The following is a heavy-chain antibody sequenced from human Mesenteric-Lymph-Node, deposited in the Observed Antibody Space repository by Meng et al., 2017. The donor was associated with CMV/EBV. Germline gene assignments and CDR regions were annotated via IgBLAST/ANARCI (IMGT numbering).Heavy chain of an antibody. CDR1: GGSFSGYY. CDR3: ARTDGRYFDY. V-gene: IGHV4-34*01. J-gene: IGHJ4*02. Sequence: SETLSLTCAVYGGSFSGYYWSWIRQPPGKGLEWIGEINRSGSTNYNPSLKSRVTISVDTSKNQFSLKLSSVTAADTAVYYCARTDGRYFDYWGQGTLVTVSS. CDR2: INRSGST.